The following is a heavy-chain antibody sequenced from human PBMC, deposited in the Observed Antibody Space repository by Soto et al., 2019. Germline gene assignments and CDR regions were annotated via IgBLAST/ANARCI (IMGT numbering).Heavy chain of an antibody. J-gene: IGHJ5*02. CDR2: MNPNSGNT. CDR3: ARGQKRRGTRYNWFDP. D-gene: IGHD1-1*01. V-gene: IGHV1-8*02. CDR1: GYTFTSYG. Sequence: GASVKVSCKASGYTFTSYGISWVRQAPGQGLEWMGWMNPNSGNTGYAQKFQGRVTMTRNTSISTAYMELSSLRSEDTAVYYCARGQKRRGTRYNWFDPWGQGTLVTVSS.